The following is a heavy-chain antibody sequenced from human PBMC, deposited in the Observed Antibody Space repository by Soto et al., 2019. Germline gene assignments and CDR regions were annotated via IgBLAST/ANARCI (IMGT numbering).Heavy chain of an antibody. CDR2: IYYSGST. V-gene: IGHV4-59*01. D-gene: IGHD3-10*01. CDR3: ARCGSGSYSIYYFDY. Sequence: PSETLSLTCTVSGGSISSYYWSWIRQPPGKGLEWIGYIYYSGSTNYNPSLKSRVTISVDTSKNQFSLKLSSVTAADTAVYYCARCGSGSYSIYYFDYWGQGTLVTVSS. J-gene: IGHJ4*02. CDR1: GGSISSYY.